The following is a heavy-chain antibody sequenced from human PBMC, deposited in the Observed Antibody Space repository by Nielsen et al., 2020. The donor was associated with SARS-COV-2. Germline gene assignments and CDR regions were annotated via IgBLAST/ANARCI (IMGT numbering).Heavy chain of an antibody. D-gene: IGHD3-10*02. Sequence: GESLKISCAASGFTFSSYGMHWVRQAPGKGLEWVAVIWYDGSNKYYADSVKGRFTISRDNSKNTLYLQMNSLRAEDTAVYYCARDAVQRDYFFYNALDVWGQGTTVTVSS. V-gene: IGHV3-33*01. CDR1: GFTFSSYG. CDR2: IWYDGSNK. CDR3: ARDAVQRDYFFYNALDV. J-gene: IGHJ6*02.